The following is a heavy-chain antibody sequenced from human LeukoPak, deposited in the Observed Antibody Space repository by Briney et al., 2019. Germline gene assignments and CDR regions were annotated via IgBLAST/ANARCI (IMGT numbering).Heavy chain of an antibody. CDR2: INHSGST. V-gene: IGHV4-34*01. CDR3: ARGVRSYYYDSSGYFLY. CDR1: GGSFSGYY. J-gene: IGHJ4*02. Sequence: SETLSLTCAVYGGSFSGYYWSWIRQPPGKGLEWIGEINHSGSTNYNPSLKSRVTISVDTSKNQFSLKLSSVTAADTAVYYCARGVRSYYYDSSGYFLYWGQGTLVTVSS. D-gene: IGHD3-22*01.